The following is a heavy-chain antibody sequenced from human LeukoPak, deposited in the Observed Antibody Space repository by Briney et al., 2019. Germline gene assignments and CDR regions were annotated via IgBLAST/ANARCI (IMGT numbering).Heavy chain of an antibody. CDR3: TRHDAVPVIGHGMGV. CDR2: IYYTGIT. J-gene: IGHJ6*02. Sequence: SETLSLTCTVSGGSVSSYYWSWIRQPPGKGLEWIGYIYYTGITNYNPSLESRVTISVDTSKNQFSLKLNSVTAADTAVYYCTRHDAVPVIGHGMGVWGQGTTVTVSS. CDR1: GGSVSSYY. D-gene: IGHD3-16*02. V-gene: IGHV4-59*08.